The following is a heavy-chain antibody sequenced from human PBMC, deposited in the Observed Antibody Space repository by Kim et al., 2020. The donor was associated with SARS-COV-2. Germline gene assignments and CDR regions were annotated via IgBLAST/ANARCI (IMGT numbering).Heavy chain of an antibody. V-gene: IGHV4-34*01. Sequence: SETLSLTCAVYGGSFSGYYWSWIRQPPGKGLEWIGEINHSGSTNYNPSLKSRVTISVDTSKNQFSLKLSSVTAADTAVYYCARYHSSGWYNWFDPWGQGTLVTVSS. CDR2: INHSGST. CDR1: GGSFSGYY. J-gene: IGHJ5*02. D-gene: IGHD6-19*01. CDR3: ARYHSSGWYNWFDP.